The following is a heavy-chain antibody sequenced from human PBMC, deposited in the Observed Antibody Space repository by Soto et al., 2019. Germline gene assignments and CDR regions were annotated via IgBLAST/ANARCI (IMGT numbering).Heavy chain of an antibody. CDR1: GGSISSYY. Sequence: QVQLQESGPGLVKPSETLSLTCTVSGGSISSYYWSWIRQPPGKGLEWIGYIYYSGSSNYNPSLTSRVTISVDTSKNQFSLKLSSVTAADTAVYYCAGASSGYDQGIDYWGQGTLVTVSS. V-gene: IGHV4-59*01. CDR2: IYYSGSS. D-gene: IGHD5-12*01. J-gene: IGHJ4*02. CDR3: AGASSGYDQGIDY.